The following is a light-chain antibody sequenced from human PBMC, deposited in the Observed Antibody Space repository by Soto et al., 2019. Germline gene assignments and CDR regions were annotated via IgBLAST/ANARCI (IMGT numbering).Light chain of an antibody. CDR3: SSYAGTTTRDV. Sequence: QSALTQPPSASGSPGQSVTISCTGTGSDIGGYNLVSWYQQHPGKVPKLIIYEVNKRPSGVPDRFSGSKSGNTASLTVSGLQADDEADYYCSSYAGTTTRDVFGAGTKLTVL. V-gene: IGLV2-8*01. J-gene: IGLJ1*01. CDR2: EVN. CDR1: GSDIGGYNL.